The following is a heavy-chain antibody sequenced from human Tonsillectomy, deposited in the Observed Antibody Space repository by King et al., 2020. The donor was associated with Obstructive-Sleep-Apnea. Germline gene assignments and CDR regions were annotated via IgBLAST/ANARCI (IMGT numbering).Heavy chain of an antibody. J-gene: IGHJ5*02. CDR2: INHAEST. CDR3: ARTDLIQNGGSDP. V-gene: IGHV4-34*01. CDR1: GGSFSDYY. D-gene: IGHD1-1*01. Sequence: VQLQQWGAGLLKPSETLSLTCAVYGGSFSDYYWNWLRQPPGKGLEWIGEINHAESTNYNPSLKSRVTISVDTSKNQFSLKLSSVTAADTAVYYCARTDLIQNGGSDPWGQGTLVTVSS.